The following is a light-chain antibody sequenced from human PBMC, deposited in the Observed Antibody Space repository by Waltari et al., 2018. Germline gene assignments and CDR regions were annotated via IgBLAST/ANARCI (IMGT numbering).Light chain of an antibody. CDR3: MQALHTPYT. J-gene: IGKJ2*01. CDR1: QSLLDNNGNKF. V-gene: IGKV2-28*01. Sequence: IVLTQSPFSLSVTPGEPASISCRSSQSLLDNNGNKFLDWYLQKPGQSPELLIFLGSNRLSGVPDRFSGSGSGTDYTLNISRVEAEYAGTYYCMQALHTPYTFGQGTKLEIK. CDR2: LGS.